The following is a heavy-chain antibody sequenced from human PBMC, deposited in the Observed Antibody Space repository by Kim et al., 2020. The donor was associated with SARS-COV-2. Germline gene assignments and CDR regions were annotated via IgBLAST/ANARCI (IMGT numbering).Heavy chain of an antibody. Sequence: GESLKIFCKGSGYTFMNHWIAWARQMPGKGLEWMGIIYPGDSDTRYSPSFQGQVTISVDKSVSTAYLQWNTLKASDTAMYYCARTSTSGLQGELDYWGQGTLLTVS. CDR3: ARTSTSGLQGELDY. J-gene: IGHJ4*02. V-gene: IGHV5-51*01. CDR1: GYTFMNHW. CDR2: IYPGDSDT. D-gene: IGHD2-2*01.